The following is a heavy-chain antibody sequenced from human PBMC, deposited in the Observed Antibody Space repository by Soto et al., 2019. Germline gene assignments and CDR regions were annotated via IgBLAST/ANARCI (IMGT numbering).Heavy chain of an antibody. CDR2: IYHSGST. V-gene: IGHV4-30-2*01. CDR3: ARTSHGITMVRGVWFDP. D-gene: IGHD3-10*01. CDR1: GGSISSGCYS. Sequence: SETLSLTCGVSGGSISSGCYSWSWIRQPPGKGLEWIGYIYHSGSTYYNPSLKSRVTISVDRSKNQFSLKLSSVTAADTAVYYCARTSHGITMVRGVWFDPWGQGTLVTVSS. J-gene: IGHJ5*02.